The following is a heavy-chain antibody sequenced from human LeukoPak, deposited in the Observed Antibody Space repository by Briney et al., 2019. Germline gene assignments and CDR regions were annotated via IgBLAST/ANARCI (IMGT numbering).Heavy chain of an antibody. V-gene: IGHV3-23*01. CDR1: GFTFSSYA. J-gene: IGHJ4*02. D-gene: IGHD4-23*01. CDR3: AKGDGGSDYFDY. Sequence: PGGSLRLSCAASGFTFSSYAMSWVRPAPGKGLEWVSAISGSGGSTYYADSVKGRFTISRDNSKNTLYLQMNSLRAEDTAVYYCAKGDGGSDYFDYWGQGTLVTVSS. CDR2: ISGSGGST.